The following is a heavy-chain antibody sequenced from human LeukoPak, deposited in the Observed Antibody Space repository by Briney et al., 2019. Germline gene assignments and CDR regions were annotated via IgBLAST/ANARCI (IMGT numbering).Heavy chain of an antibody. J-gene: IGHJ4*02. D-gene: IGHD5-18*01. V-gene: IGHV1-24*01. CDR3: ATNVDTAMDPYFDY. Sequence: GASVKDSCKVSGYTLTELSMHWVRQAPGKGLEWMGGFDPEDGETIYAQKFQGRVTMTEDTSTDTAYMELSSLRSEDTAVYYCATNVDTAMDPYFDYWGQGTLVTVSS. CDR2: FDPEDGET. CDR1: GYTLTELS.